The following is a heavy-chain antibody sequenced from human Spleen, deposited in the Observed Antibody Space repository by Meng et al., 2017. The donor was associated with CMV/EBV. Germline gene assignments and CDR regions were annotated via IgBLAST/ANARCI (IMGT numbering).Heavy chain of an antibody. CDR3: ARIERRRILKYCGSDCSTTDY. V-gene: IGHV4-4*02. D-gene: IGHD2-21*02. CDR1: SDV. Sequence: SDVWTCIRHYPGKVREWTGKSYHSGSTNYHPSIKSRVTISVDKFKIPFSLTMGSVTAADTAVYYCARIERRRILKYCGSDCSTTDYWGQGTLVTVSS. J-gene: IGHJ4*02. CDR2: SYHSGST.